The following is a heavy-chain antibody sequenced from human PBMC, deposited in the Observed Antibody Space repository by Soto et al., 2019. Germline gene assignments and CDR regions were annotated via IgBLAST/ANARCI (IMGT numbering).Heavy chain of an antibody. V-gene: IGHV4-34*01. Sequence: SETLSLTCAVFGGSFSGYFWSWIRQPPGKGLEWIGESNHSGSTNYNPSLKSRVTISMDTSKNQFSLKLSSVTAADTAVYYCARRRDGNNRQHKNYFDYWGQGTLVTVSS. CDR3: ARRRDGNNRQHKNYFDY. CDR2: SNHSGST. J-gene: IGHJ4*02. D-gene: IGHD1-1*01. CDR1: GGSFSGYF.